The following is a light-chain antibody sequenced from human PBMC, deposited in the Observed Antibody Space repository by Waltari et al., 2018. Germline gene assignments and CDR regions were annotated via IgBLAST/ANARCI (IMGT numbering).Light chain of an antibody. Sequence: QLVLTQSPSASASLGASIKPTCTLSSGHSSNVLAWLQQQPEKGPRVLRKVNSDGSHRKGDEIPDRFSGSSSGSGRYLSISSLQSEDEADYFCQTGGHGTWVFGGGTKLTVL. CDR3: QTGGHGTWV. CDR2: VNSDGSH. J-gene: IGLJ3*02. CDR1: SGHSSNV. V-gene: IGLV4-69*01.